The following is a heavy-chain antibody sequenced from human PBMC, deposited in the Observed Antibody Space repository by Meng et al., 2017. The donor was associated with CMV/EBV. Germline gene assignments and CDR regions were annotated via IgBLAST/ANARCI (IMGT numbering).Heavy chain of an antibody. D-gene: IGHD1-1*01. V-gene: IGHV1-2*02. Sequence: QVQLVLPGVEGKSPGASGKVSCQPSGYRFSDHYMHWVRQAPGQGLEWMGWIYPNSGGTHYAQKFQDRVTMTRDTSISTVYMELSRLTSDDTAVYYCVRDHNWGPDYWGQGTLVTVSS. J-gene: IGHJ4*02. CDR1: GYRFSDHY. CDR2: IYPNSGGT. CDR3: VRDHNWGPDY.